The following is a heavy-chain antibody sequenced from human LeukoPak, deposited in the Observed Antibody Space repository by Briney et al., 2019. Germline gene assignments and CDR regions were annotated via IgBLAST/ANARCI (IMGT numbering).Heavy chain of an antibody. D-gene: IGHD3-10*01. V-gene: IGHV3-21*01. Sequence: GGSLRLSCAASGFTFRTYSMNWVRQAPGKGLEWVSSISSSSSYKYYADSVKGRFTISRDNAKSSLYLQTNSLRGEATAVYYCARARYGSGGYFFDFWGQGTLVTVSS. J-gene: IGHJ4*02. CDR2: ISSSSSYK. CDR3: ARARYGSGGYFFDF. CDR1: GFTFRTYS.